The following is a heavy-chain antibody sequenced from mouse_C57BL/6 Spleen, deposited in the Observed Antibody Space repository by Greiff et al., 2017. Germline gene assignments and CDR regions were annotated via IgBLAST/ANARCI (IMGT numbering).Heavy chain of an antibody. CDR2: INPNNGGT. Sequence: VQLQQSGPELVKPGASVKMSCKASGYTFTDYNMHWVKQSHGKSLEWIGYINPNNGGTSYNQKFKGKATLTVNKSSSTAYMELRSLTSEDSAVYYCARDDYDEGGYFDYWGQGTTLTVSS. CDR1: GYTFTDYN. CDR3: ARDDYDEGGYFDY. D-gene: IGHD2-4*01. J-gene: IGHJ2*01. V-gene: IGHV1-22*01.